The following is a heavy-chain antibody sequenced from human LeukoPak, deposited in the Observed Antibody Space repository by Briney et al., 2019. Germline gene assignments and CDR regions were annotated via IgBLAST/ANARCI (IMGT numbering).Heavy chain of an antibody. CDR1: GFTFSSYR. CDR2: ISSSSSSTI. CDR3: AREVDWPRFFDL. Sequence: PGGSLRLSCAASGFTFSSYRMDWVRQAPGKGLEWVSYISSSSSSTIYYADSVKGRFTISRDNAKNSLYLQMNSLRAEDTAVYYCAREVDWPRFFDLWGRGTLVTVSS. D-gene: IGHD3-9*01. V-gene: IGHV3-48*01. J-gene: IGHJ2*01.